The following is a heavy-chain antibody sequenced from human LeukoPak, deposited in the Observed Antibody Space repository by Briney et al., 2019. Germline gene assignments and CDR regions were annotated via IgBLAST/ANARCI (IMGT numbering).Heavy chain of an antibody. CDR3: ARVLVGGGAFDF. Sequence: SETLSLTCTVSGGSINSYFWSWIRQPPGKGLEWIGNMYDTGRTDYNYNPSLKSRVTTSLDTSKNEFSLKLSSVTAADTAVYYCARVLVGGGAFDFWGQGTMVTVSS. V-gene: IGHV4-59*01. J-gene: IGHJ3*01. D-gene: IGHD1-26*01. CDR2: MYDTGRTDY. CDR1: GGSINSYF.